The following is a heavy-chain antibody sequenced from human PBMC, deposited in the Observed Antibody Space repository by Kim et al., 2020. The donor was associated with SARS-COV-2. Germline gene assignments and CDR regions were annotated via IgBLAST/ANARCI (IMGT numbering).Heavy chain of an antibody. J-gene: IGHJ2*01. V-gene: IGHV1-24*01. D-gene: IGHD3-3*01. Sequence: ASVKVSCKVSGYTLTELSMHWVRQAPGKGLEWMGGFDPEDGETIYAQKFQGRVTMTEDTSTDTAYMELSSLRSEDTAVYYCATDLPYYDFWSGYSDYWYFDLWGRGTLVTVSS. CDR2: FDPEDGET. CDR1: GYTLTELS. CDR3: ATDLPYYDFWSGYSDYWYFDL.